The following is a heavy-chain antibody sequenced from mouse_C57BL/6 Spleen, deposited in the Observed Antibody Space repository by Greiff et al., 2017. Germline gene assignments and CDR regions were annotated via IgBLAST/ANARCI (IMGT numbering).Heavy chain of an antibody. CDR3: ARDDSNGYIDV. CDR2: INPSSGYT. D-gene: IGHD2-5*01. V-gene: IGHV1-7*01. J-gene: IGHJ1*03. Sequence: QVQLQQSGAELAKPGASVKLSCKASGYTFTSYWMHWVKQRPGQGLEWIGYINPSSGYTKYNQKFKDKATLTADKSSSTAYMQMSSLTYEYSAVYYCARDDSNGYIDVWGTGTTVTVSS. CDR1: GYTFTSYW.